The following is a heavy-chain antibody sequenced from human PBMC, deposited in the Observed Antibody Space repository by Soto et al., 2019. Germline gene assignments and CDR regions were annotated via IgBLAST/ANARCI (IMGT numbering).Heavy chain of an antibody. Sequence: GGSLRLSCAASGFTFSAYAMSWVRQAPGKGLEWVSAISGTSPSTYYADSVQGRFTISRDSSRKTLFLQMNTLRAEDTAVYFCGIRIIGVEYWDQGTQVTVSS. J-gene: IGHJ4*02. CDR3: GIRIIGVEY. CDR1: GFTFSAYA. CDR2: ISGTSPST. V-gene: IGHV3-23*01. D-gene: IGHD2-21*01.